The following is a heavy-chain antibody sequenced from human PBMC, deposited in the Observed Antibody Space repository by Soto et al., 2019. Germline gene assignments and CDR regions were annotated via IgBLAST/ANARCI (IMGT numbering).Heavy chain of an antibody. J-gene: IGHJ4*02. CDR2: ISRNSSTI. CDR1: GFTFSSYS. Sequence: EVQLVESGGGLVQPGGSLRLSCAASGFTFSSYSMNWVRQAPGKGLEWVSYISRNSSTIYYADSVKGRFTISRDNAKNSLYLQMNSLRAEDTAVYYCARDLSDDYGDYVVRYWGQGTLVTVSS. V-gene: IGHV3-48*01. D-gene: IGHD4-17*01. CDR3: ARDLSDDYGDYVVRY.